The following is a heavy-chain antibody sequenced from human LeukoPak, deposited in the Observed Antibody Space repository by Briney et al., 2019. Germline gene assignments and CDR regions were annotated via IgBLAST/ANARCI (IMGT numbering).Heavy chain of an antibody. CDR1: GFTFDDYA. D-gene: IGHD6-13*01. J-gene: IGHJ4*02. CDR2: ISWDGGST. Sequence: GGSLRLSCAASGFTFDDYAMHWIRQPPGKGLEWVSLISWDGGSTYYADSVKGRFTFSRANKKNSLYPQITVLSAETTAFYYAAKDSWVDSVFDYWGQGTLVTVSS. V-gene: IGHV3-43*02. CDR3: AKDSWVDSVFDY.